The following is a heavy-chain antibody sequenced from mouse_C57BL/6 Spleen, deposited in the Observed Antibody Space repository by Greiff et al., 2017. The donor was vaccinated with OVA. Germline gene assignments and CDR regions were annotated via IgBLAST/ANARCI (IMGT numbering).Heavy chain of an antibody. CDR3: AGSGEYCDYDGGFAY. CDR1: GYTFTSYW. CDR2: IHPNSGST. J-gene: IGHJ3*01. Sequence: QVQLQQPGAELVKPGASVKLSCKASGYTFTSYWMHWVKQRPGQGLEWIGMIHPNSGSTNYNEKFKSKATLTVDKSSSTAYMQLRSLTSEDSAVYDWAGSGEYCDYDGGFAYWGQGTLVTVSA. V-gene: IGHV1-64*01. D-gene: IGHD2-4*01.